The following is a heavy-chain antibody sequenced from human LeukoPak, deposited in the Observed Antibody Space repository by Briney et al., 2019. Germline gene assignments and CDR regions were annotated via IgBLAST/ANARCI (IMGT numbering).Heavy chain of an antibody. CDR1: GGSISSGSDY. CDR3: ARGRGYSGYDAYNWFDP. CDR2: IYPSGST. Sequence: PSETLSLTCTVSGGSISSGSDYWSWIRQPAGKELEWIGRIYPSGSTNYNPSLKSRVTISVDMSKNQFSLKLSSVTAADTAVYYCARGRGYSGYDAYNWFDPWGQGTLVTVSS. V-gene: IGHV4-61*02. D-gene: IGHD5-12*01. J-gene: IGHJ5*02.